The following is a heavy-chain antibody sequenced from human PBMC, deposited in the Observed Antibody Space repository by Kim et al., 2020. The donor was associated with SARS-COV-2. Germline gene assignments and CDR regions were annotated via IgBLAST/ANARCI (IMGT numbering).Heavy chain of an antibody. CDR1: GFTVSSNY. V-gene: IGHV3-53*01. CDR3: ARVLFGSRSLLWFGESENYYFDY. D-gene: IGHD3-10*01. J-gene: IGHJ4*02. CDR2: IYSGGST. Sequence: GGSLRLSCAASGFTVSSNYMSWVRQAPGKGLEWVSVIYSGGSTYYADSVKGRFTISRDNSKNTLYLQMNSLRAEDTAVYYCARVLFGSRSLLWFGESENYYFDYWGQGTLVTVSS.